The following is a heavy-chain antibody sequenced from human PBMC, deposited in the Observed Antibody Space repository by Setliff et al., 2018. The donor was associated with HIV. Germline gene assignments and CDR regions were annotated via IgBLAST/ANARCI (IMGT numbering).Heavy chain of an antibody. CDR2: MNPNSGHT. D-gene: IGHD1-20*01. V-gene: IGHV1-8*03. CDR1: GGTFSNYA. J-gene: IGHJ4*02. CDR3: ARLNNGAHYFHFDY. Sequence: GASVKVSCKASGGTFSNYAISWVRQATGQGLEWMGWMNPNSGHTGYAQKFQGRVTITSDTSISTAYMELSSLRSEDTAVYYCARLNNGAHYFHFDYWGQGTLVTVSS.